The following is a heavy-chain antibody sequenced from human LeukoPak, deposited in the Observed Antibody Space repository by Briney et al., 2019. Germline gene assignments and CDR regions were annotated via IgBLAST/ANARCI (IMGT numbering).Heavy chain of an antibody. Sequence: SETLSLTCTVSGGSIRSSYYYWGWIRQPPGKGLEWIGSIYDSGSTYYNPSLKSRVTISVDTSKNQFSLKLNSVTAADTAVYYCARSSSSWFDPWGQGTLVTVSS. J-gene: IGHJ5*02. CDR2: IYDSGST. V-gene: IGHV4-39*01. CDR3: ARSSSSWFDP. CDR1: GGSIRSSYYY. D-gene: IGHD2-15*01.